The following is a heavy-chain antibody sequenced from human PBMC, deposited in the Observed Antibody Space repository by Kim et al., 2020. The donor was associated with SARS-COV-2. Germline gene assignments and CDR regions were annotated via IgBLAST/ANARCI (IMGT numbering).Heavy chain of an antibody. Sequence: ASVKVSCKASGYTFTSFYIHWVRQAPGQGLEGMGIINPDHGTTSYAQNFQGRVTMTRDTSTSTVYMELSSLRSDDTAMYYCARGGYTYGDDWGQGTLVTVSS. J-gene: IGHJ4*02. CDR1: GYTFTSFY. D-gene: IGHD5-18*01. CDR3: ARGGYTYGDD. CDR2: INPDHGTT. V-gene: IGHV1-46*01.